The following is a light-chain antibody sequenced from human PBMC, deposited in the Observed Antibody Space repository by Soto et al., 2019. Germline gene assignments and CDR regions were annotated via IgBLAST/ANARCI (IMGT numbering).Light chain of an antibody. CDR3: QQYNNWPPT. CDR1: QSVSSN. Sequence: EIVMTQSPATLSVSPGERATLSCRASQSVSSNLAWYQQKPGQAPRILIYGASTRATGIPARFSGSGSGTEFTLTISILQSEDFAVYYCQQYNNWPPTFGQGTKVEIK. J-gene: IGKJ1*01. CDR2: GAS. V-gene: IGKV3-15*01.